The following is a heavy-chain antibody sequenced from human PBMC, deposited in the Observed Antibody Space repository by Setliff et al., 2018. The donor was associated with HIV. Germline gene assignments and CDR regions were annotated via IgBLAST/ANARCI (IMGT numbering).Heavy chain of an antibody. CDR3: ARYRYYYDSSGYGRWFDP. Sequence: SETLSLTCTVTGGSISSGGFYWTWIRQPPGKGLEWIGNIYYSGSTYYNPSLKSRVTISVDTSENQFSLRLNSVTAADTAVYYCARYRYYYDSSGYGRWFDPWGQGTLVTVSS. V-gene: IGHV4-39*01. CDR2: IYYSGST. CDR1: GGSISSGGFY. J-gene: IGHJ5*02. D-gene: IGHD3-22*01.